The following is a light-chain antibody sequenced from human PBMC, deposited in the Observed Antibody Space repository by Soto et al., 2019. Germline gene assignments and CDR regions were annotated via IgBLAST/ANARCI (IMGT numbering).Light chain of an antibody. Sequence: DIQLTQSPSFLSASVGDRVTITCRASQAINSYLAWFQQRPGKAPKVLIYAASTLQSGVPSRFSGSGSGTEFTLTISSLQPEDFATYFCQQLNSYPWTFGQGTKVEIK. CDR1: QAINSY. CDR3: QQLNSYPWT. CDR2: AAS. J-gene: IGKJ1*01. V-gene: IGKV1-9*01.